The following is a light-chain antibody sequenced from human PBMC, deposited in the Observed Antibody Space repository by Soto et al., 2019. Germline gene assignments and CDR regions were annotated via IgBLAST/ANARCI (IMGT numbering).Light chain of an antibody. CDR1: QSISTY. J-gene: IGKJ4*01. CDR3: QQSFITPPLT. V-gene: IGKV1-39*01. Sequence: DIQMTQSPSFMAASIGDRIIITCRASQSISTYLNWYQQKPGKAPSLLIYGASTQQNGVPSRFSGSGSATDYTLTISSLQPDDFATSYCQQSFITPPLTFGGGTKVEMK. CDR2: GAS.